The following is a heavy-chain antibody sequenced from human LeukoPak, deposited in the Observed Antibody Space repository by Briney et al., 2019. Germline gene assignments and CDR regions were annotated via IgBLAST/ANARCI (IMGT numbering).Heavy chain of an antibody. Sequence: SVKVSCKASGGTFSSYAISWVRQAPGQGLEWMGGIIPIFGTANYAQKFQGRVTITADESTSTAYMELSSLRSEDTAVYYCARVPEYSNYVDYWGQGTLVTVSS. D-gene: IGHD4-11*01. V-gene: IGHV1-69*13. J-gene: IGHJ4*02. CDR2: IIPIFGTA. CDR3: ARVPEYSNYVDY. CDR1: GGTFSSYA.